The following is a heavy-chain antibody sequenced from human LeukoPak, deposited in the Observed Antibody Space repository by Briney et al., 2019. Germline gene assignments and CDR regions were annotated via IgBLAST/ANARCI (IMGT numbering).Heavy chain of an antibody. J-gene: IGHJ4*02. CDR3: ARLQRYYGILTGYYTPYFDY. V-gene: IGHV1-69*13. D-gene: IGHD3-9*01. CDR2: IIPTFGTA. CDR1: GGTFSSYA. Sequence: ASVKVSCKASGGTFSSYAISWVRQAPGQGLEWMGGIIPTFGTANYAQKFQGRVTITADESTSTAYMELSSLRSEDTAVYYCARLQRYYGILTGYYTPYFDYWGQGTLVTVSS.